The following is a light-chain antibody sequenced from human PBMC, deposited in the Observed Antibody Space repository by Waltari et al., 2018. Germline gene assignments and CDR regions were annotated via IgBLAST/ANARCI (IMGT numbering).Light chain of an antibody. Sequence: QSDLTQPASASGSPGQPLTIPCTGPSSDVVGSTYASWYQPPPGKAPKLMIYDVSKRPSGVSNRFSGSKSGNTASLTISGLQAEDEADYYCSSYTSSSPVVFGGGTKLTVL. V-gene: IGLV2-14*01. CDR1: SSDVVGSTY. J-gene: IGLJ2*01. CDR2: DVS. CDR3: SSYTSSSPVV.